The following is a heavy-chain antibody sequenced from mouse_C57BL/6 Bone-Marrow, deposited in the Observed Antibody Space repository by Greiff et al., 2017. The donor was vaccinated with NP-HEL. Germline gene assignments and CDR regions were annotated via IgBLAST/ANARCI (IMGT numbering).Heavy chain of an antibody. CDR3: ARYYGSSYWYFDV. CDR1: GYTFTSYW. CDR2: IYPSDSET. D-gene: IGHD1-1*01. V-gene: IGHV1-61*01. Sequence: VQLQQPGAELVRPGSSVKLSCKASGYTFTSYWMDWVKQRPGQGLEWIGNIYPSDSETHYNQKFKDKATLTVDKSSSTAYMQLSSLTSEDSAVYYCARYYGSSYWYFDVWGTRTTVTVSS. J-gene: IGHJ1*03.